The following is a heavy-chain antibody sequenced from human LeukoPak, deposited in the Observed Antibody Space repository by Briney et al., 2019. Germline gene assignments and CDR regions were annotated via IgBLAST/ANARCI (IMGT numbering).Heavy chain of an antibody. Sequence: GGTLRLSCAASGFTFSSYGMSWVRQAPGKGLEWVSYISRSSSTIYYADSVKGRFTISRDNAKNSLYLQMNSLRAEDTAVYYCARMGLRYFDWLRDYWGQGTLVTVSS. CDR2: ISRSSSTI. D-gene: IGHD3-9*01. J-gene: IGHJ4*02. CDR1: GFTFSSYG. CDR3: ARMGLRYFDWLRDY. V-gene: IGHV3-48*01.